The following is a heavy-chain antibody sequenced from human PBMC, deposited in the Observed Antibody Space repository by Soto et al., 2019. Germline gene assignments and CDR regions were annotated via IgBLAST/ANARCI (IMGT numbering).Heavy chain of an antibody. V-gene: IGHV3-23*01. CDR3: AKAHVVALFDY. CDR2: ISGSGGST. D-gene: IGHD2-21*01. J-gene: IGHJ4*02. CDR1: GFTFSSYA. Sequence: EVQLLESGGGLVQPGGSLRLSCAASGFTFSSYAMSWVRQAPGKGLEWVSAISGSGGSTYYAASVKGRFTISRDNSKTALYLQMNSLSAEDTAVYYCAKAHVVALFDYWGQGTLVTVSS.